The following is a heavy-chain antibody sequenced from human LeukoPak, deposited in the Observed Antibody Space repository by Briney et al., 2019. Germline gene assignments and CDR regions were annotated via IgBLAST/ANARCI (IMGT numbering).Heavy chain of an antibody. CDR1: GGSISSGGYY. J-gene: IGHJ4*02. CDR2: IYYSGST. CDR3: AKLTGTGLLWFGGGY. V-gene: IGHV4-31*03. D-gene: IGHD3-10*01. Sequence: SETLSLTCTVSGGSISSGGYYWSWIRQHPGKGLEWIGYIYYSGSTYYNPSLKSRVTISVDTSKNQFSLKLSSVTAADTAVYYCAKLTGTGLLWFGGGYWGQGTLVTVSS.